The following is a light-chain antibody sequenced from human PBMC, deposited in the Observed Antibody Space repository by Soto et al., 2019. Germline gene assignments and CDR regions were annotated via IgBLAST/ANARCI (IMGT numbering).Light chain of an antibody. CDR1: QSVSSSY. J-gene: IGKJ5*01. CDR2: DAS. Sequence: EIVLTQSPATLSLSPGERATLSCGVSQSVSSSYLAWYQQKPGLAPRLLIYDASSRATGIPDRFSGSGSGTDFTLTISRLEPEDFAVYYCQQYGSSPPTFGQGTLLEI. V-gene: IGKV3D-20*01. CDR3: QQYGSSPPT.